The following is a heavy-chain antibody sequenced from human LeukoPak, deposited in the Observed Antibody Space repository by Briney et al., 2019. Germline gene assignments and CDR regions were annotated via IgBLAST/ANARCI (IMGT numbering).Heavy chain of an antibody. CDR2: ISGSGGST. CDR3: AREGYSSSWYGWGRSDPYYFDY. D-gene: IGHD6-13*01. Sequence: GGSLRLSCAASGFTFSSYAMSWVRQAPGKGLEWVSAISGSGGSTYYADSVKGRFTISRDNSKNTLYLQMNSLRSEDTAVYYCAREGYSSSWYGWGRSDPYYFDYWGQGTLVTVSS. V-gene: IGHV3-23*01. J-gene: IGHJ4*02. CDR1: GFTFSSYA.